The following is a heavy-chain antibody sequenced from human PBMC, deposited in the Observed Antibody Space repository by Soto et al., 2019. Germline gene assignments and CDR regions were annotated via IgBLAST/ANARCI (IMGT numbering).Heavy chain of an antibody. Sequence: QVQLVQSGAEVKKPGSSVKVSCKASGVTFSSYAISWVRQAPGQGLEWMGGIIPISGTANYAQKFQGRVTITADEPRSTAYTELSPMRSEDTAVYYCARSQGSSTSLEIYYYYYYGMDVWGQGTTVTVSS. J-gene: IGHJ6*02. V-gene: IGHV1-69*01. D-gene: IGHD2-2*01. CDR3: ARSQGSSTSLEIYYYYYYGMDV. CDR1: GVTFSSYA. CDR2: IIPISGTA.